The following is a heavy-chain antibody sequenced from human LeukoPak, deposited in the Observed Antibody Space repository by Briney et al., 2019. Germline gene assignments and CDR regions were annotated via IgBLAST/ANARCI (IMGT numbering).Heavy chain of an antibody. CDR3: ARGAYCGGDCYPPADAFDI. D-gene: IGHD2-21*02. V-gene: IGHV3-48*03. J-gene: IGHJ3*02. Sequence: PGGSLRLSCAASGFTFRSYEMNWVRQAPGKGLEWVSYISSSGSTIYYADSVKGRFTISRDNAKNSLYLQMNSLRAEDTAVYYCARGAYCGGDCYPPADAFDIWGQGTMVTVSS. CDR2: ISSSGSTI. CDR1: GFTFRSYE.